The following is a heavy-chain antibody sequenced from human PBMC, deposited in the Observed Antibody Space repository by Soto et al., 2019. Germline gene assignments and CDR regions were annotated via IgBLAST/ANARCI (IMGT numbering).Heavy chain of an antibody. J-gene: IGHJ4*02. V-gene: IGHV1-8*02. D-gene: IGHD6-19*01. CDR1: GGTFSSYA. CDR3: ARVVRIAVTGSYYFDY. CDR2: INPNSGTT. Sequence: ASVKVSCKASGGTFSSYAISWVRQAPGQGLEWMGGINPNSGTTNYAQKFQGRVTMTRNTSISTAYMELSSLRSEDTAVYYCARVVRIAVTGSYYFDYWGQGTLVTVSS.